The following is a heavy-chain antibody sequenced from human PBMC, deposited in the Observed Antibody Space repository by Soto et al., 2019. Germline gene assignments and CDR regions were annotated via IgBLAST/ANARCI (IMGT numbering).Heavy chain of an antibody. CDR3: ARRRIVVATDFDF. CDR1: GGSISSSSYY. CDR2: IFHTGST. V-gene: IGHV4-39*01. Sequence: TSETLSLTCTVSGGSISSSSYYWGWIRQPPGMGLEWIGHIFHTGSTYSNPSLKSRVTMSVDTSKNQFSLSLSSVTATDTAVYYCARRRIVVATDFDFWGQGTLDTVSS. D-gene: IGHD1-26*01. J-gene: IGHJ4*02.